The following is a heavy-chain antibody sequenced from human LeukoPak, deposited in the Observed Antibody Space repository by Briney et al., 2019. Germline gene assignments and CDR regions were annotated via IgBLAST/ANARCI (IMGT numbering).Heavy chain of an antibody. D-gene: IGHD6-6*01. CDR2: ISAYNGNT. Sequence: ASVKVSCKASGYTFTSYDISWVRQAPGQGLEWMGWISAYNGNTNYAQKLQGRVTMTTDTSTSTAYMELRSLRSDDTAVYYCARVAGIAARKTFDIWGQGTMLTVSS. J-gene: IGHJ3*02. CDR3: ARVAGIAARKTFDI. V-gene: IGHV1-18*01. CDR1: GYTFTSYD.